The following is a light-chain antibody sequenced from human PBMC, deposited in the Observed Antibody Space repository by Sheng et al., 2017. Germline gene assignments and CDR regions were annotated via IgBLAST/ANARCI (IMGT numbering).Light chain of an antibody. Sequence: DIQMTQSPPSLSASVGDRVTITCQASQDINNYLNWYQQKPGKAPKLLIHDASYLQTGVPSRFSGSGSGTDFTFTINSLQPEDIATYYCQQYDSVRSTFGPGTKVDIK. CDR3: QQYDSVRST. J-gene: IGKJ3*01. CDR2: DAS. V-gene: IGKV1-33*01. CDR1: QDINNY.